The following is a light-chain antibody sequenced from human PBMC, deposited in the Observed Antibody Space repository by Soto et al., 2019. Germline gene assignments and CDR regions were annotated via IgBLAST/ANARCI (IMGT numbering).Light chain of an antibody. V-gene: IGLV2-14*01. CDR1: SSDVGGYNY. Sequence: QSVLTQPASVSGSPGQSITISCTGTSSDVGGYNYVSWYQQHPGRAPKFMIYDVSNRPSGVSNRFSGSKSDNTASLTISGLQAEDEADYYCSSYTTSNTRQIVFGTGTKVTV. CDR3: SSYTTSNTRQIV. J-gene: IGLJ1*01. CDR2: DVS.